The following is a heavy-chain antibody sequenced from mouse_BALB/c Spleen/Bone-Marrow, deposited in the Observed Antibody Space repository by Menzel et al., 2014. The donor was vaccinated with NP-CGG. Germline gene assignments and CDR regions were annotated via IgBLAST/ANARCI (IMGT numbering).Heavy chain of an antibody. D-gene: IGHD2-4*01. CDR1: GYTFTSYW. Sequence: QVQLQQSGAELVRPGASVKLSCKASGYTFTSYWINWVKQRPGQGLEWIGNIYPSDSYTNYNQKFKDKATLTVDKSSSTAYIQLSSPTSEDSAVYYCTRTHDYDEGGFDYWGQGTTLTVSS. CDR2: IYPSDSYT. CDR3: TRTHDYDEGGFDY. V-gene: IGHV1-69*02. J-gene: IGHJ2*01.